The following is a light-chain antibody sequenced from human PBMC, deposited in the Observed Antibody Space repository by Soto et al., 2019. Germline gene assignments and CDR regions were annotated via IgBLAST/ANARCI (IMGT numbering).Light chain of an antibody. J-gene: IGKJ3*01. V-gene: IGKV3-20*01. Sequence: EIVLTQSPGTLSLSPGERATLSCRASQSVNSDYLAWYQQNPGQAPRLLIYGASSRAAGIPDRFSGSGSGTDFTLTISRLEPEDFAVYYCQQYGDSVFTFGPGTKVDIK. CDR3: QQYGDSVFT. CDR1: QSVNSDY. CDR2: GAS.